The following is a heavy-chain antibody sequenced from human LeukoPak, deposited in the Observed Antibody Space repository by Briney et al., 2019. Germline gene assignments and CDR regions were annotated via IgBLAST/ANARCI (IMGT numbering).Heavy chain of an antibody. CDR2: INHSGTT. V-gene: IGHV4-34*01. Sequence: SETLSLTCAVYGESFSGYYWSWFRQPPGKGLEWIGEINHSGTTNYNPSLKSRVIISVDTSKNQFSLKLSSVTAADTAVYYCARVGSGGAWFDFWGQGTLVSVSS. D-gene: IGHD6-19*01. CDR1: GESFSGYY. CDR3: ARVGSGGAWFDF. J-gene: IGHJ4*02.